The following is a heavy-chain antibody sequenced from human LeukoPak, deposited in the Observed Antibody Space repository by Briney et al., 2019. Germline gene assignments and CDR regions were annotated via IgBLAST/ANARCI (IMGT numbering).Heavy chain of an antibody. V-gene: IGHV4-39*01. CDR3: AVAGARYSDTGGLYAFDF. J-gene: IGHJ3*01. D-gene: IGHD2-8*02. CDR1: GASTSSASYF. CDR2: IDYSGRP. Sequence: SETLSLTCTVSGASTSSASYFWGWIRQPPGKGLEWIGTIDYSGRPYFNPSLNSRVTISVDASKNQFSLKLNSVTAADTAVYYCAVAGARYSDTGGLYAFDFWGRGTMVTVSS.